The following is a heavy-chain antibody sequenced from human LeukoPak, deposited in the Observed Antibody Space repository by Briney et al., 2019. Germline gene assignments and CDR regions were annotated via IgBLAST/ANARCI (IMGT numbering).Heavy chain of an antibody. CDR1: GYTFTSYG. Sequence: ASVKVSCKASGYTFTSYGISWVRQAPGQGLEWMGWISAYNGNTNYAQKLQGRVTMTTDTSTSTAYMELRSLRSDDTAVYYCARARGSTSCYGVFDYWGQGTLVTVSS. V-gene: IGHV1-18*01. CDR2: ISAYNGNT. D-gene: IGHD2-2*01. J-gene: IGHJ4*02. CDR3: ARARGSTSCYGVFDY.